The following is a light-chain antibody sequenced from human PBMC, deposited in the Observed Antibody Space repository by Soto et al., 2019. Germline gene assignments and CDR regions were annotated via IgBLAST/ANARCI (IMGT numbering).Light chain of an antibody. CDR1: QSVSSGY. J-gene: IGKJ3*01. CDR3: QQYGNSPTSVT. CDR2: GAS. V-gene: IGKV3-20*01. Sequence: EIVLTQSPNTLSLSPGETATLSCRASQSVSSGYLVWYQQKPGQAPRLLIYGASTRATGIPDRFSGSGSGTDFTLTISRLEPEDFAVYYCQQYGNSPTSVTLGPGTKVGIK.